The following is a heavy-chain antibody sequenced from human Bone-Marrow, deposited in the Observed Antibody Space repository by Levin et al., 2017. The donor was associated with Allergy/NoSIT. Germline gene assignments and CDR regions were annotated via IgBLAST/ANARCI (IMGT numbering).Heavy chain of an antibody. D-gene: IGHD3-10*01. CDR1: GFTLSDYY. CDR2: ISSSGNTI. CDR3: VRGSGPYY. V-gene: IGHV3-11*01. Sequence: GGSLRLSCAASGFTLSDYYMSWIRQTPGKGLEWISYISSSGNTIFYIDSVKGRFTISRDNTKNSLYLQMNSLRAEDTGVYYCVRGSGPYYWGQGTLVTVSS. J-gene: IGHJ4*02.